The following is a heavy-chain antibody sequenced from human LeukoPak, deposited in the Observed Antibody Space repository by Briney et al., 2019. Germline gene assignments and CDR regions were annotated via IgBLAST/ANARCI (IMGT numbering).Heavy chain of an antibody. CDR2: ISSSSSTI. D-gene: IGHD1-26*01. CDR3: ATGRVGATFDAFDI. V-gene: IGHV3-11*04. Sequence: GGSLRLSCAASGFTFSDYYMSWIRQAPGKGLEWVSYISSSSSTIYYADSVKGRFTISRDNAKNSLYLQMNSLRAEDTAVYYCATGRVGATFDAFDIWGQGTMVTVSS. J-gene: IGHJ3*02. CDR1: GFTFSDYY.